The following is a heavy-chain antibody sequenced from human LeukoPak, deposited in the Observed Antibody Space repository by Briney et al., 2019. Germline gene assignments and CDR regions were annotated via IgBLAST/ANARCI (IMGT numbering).Heavy chain of an antibody. V-gene: IGHV4-59*08. CDR2: IYYSGST. CDR3: ARHRREIRDFDY. Sequence: SETLSLTCTVSGGSISSYYWSWIRQPPGKGLEWIGYIYYSGSTNYNPSLKSRVTISVDTSKNQFSLKLSSVTAADTAVYYCARHRREIRDFDYWGQGTLVTVSS. D-gene: IGHD1-26*01. J-gene: IGHJ4*02. CDR1: GGSISSYY.